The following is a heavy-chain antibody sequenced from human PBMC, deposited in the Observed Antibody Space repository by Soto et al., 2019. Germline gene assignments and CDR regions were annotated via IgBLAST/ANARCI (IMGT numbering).Heavy chain of an antibody. CDR3: ARDFGDTAMVNPSYYYGMDV. D-gene: IGHD5-18*01. J-gene: IGHJ6*02. V-gene: IGHV3-30-3*01. Sequence: GGSLRLSCAASGFTFSSYAMHWVRQAPGKGLEWVAVISYDGSNKYYPDSVKGRFTISRDNSKNTLYLQMNSLRAEDTAVYYCARDFGDTAMVNPSYYYGMDVWGQGTTVTVSS. CDR1: GFTFSSYA. CDR2: ISYDGSNK.